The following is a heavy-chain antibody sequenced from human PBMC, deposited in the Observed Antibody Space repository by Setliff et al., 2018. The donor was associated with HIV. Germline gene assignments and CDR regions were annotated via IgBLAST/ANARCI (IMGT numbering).Heavy chain of an antibody. CDR3: ARASTMIVVVIKGFDI. D-gene: IGHD3-22*01. V-gene: IGHV4-59*10. CDR2: IYTSGST. J-gene: IGHJ3*02. CDR1: GGSFSGYY. Sequence: SETLSLTCAVYGGSFSGYYWSWIRQPAGKGLEWIGHIYTSGSTDYNPSLKSRVSISVDTSKNQFSLKLSSVTAADTAVYYCARASTMIVVVIKGFDIWGQGTMVTVSS.